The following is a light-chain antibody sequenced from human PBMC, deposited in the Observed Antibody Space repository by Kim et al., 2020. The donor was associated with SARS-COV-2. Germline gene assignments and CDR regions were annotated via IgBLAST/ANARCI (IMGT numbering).Light chain of an antibody. J-gene: IGKJ2*01. Sequence: SASVGDRVTITGRASQTISSYLNWYQQKPGRAPKLLIYTGSTLQSGVPSRFRGSGSGPEFTLTISSLQPEDFATYYCQQSYRTPFTFGQGTKLEI. CDR1: QTISSY. CDR3: QQSYRTPFT. CDR2: TGS. V-gene: IGKV1-39*01.